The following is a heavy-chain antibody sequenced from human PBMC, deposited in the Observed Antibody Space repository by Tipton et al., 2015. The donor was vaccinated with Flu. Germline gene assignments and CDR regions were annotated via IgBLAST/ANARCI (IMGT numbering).Heavy chain of an antibody. D-gene: IGHD1-1*01. Sequence: SLRLSCGAPGFSFSRFWMSWVRQAPGKGLEWVANINQGGSEIYYVDSVKGRFTISRDSAKMSLYLQMNSLRAEDTAVYYCARITWHDLGEYYFDYWGQGTLVTVSS. V-gene: IGHV3-7*01. J-gene: IGHJ4*02. CDR2: INQGGSEI. CDR1: GFSFSRFW. CDR3: ARITWHDLGEYYFDY.